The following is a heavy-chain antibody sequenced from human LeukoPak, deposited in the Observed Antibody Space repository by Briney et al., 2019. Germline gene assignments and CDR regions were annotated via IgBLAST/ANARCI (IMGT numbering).Heavy chain of an antibody. J-gene: IGHJ4*02. CDR1: GFIFSGYE. Sequence: PGGSLRLSCATSGFIFSGYEMAWVRQAPGMGLEWVSYISNSGSPIKYGDAVKGQFTISRDNSKNSVYLQMTSLSAEDTALYFCAGGPQYGGSFAYWGQGTLVTVSS. D-gene: IGHD1-26*01. CDR2: ISNSGSPI. CDR3: AGGPQYGGSFAY. V-gene: IGHV3-48*03.